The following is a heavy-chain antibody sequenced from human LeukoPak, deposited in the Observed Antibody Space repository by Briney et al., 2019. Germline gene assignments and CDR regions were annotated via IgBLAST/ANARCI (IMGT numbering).Heavy chain of an antibody. CDR3: AKDLGRFLEWLFLFDY. Sequence: GGSLRLSCAASGFTFSSYAMSWVRQAPGKGLEWVSAISGSGGSTYYADSVKGRFTISRDNSKITLYLQMNSLRAEDTAVYYCAKDLGRFLEWLFLFDYWGQGTLVTVSS. J-gene: IGHJ4*02. V-gene: IGHV3-23*01. D-gene: IGHD3-3*01. CDR1: GFTFSSYA. CDR2: ISGSGGST.